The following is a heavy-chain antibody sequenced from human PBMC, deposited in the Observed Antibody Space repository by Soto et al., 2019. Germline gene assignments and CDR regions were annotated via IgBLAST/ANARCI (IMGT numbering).Heavy chain of an antibody. CDR2: INHSGST. J-gene: IGHJ4*02. Sequence: SETLSLTCAVYGGSFSGYYWSWIRQPPGKGLEWIGEINHSGSTNYNPSLKSRVTISVDTSKNQFSLKLSSVTAADTAVYYCARNKRVVRGVDYFDYWGQGTLVTVSS. CDR1: GGSFSGYY. V-gene: IGHV4-34*01. D-gene: IGHD3-10*01. CDR3: ARNKRVVRGVDYFDY.